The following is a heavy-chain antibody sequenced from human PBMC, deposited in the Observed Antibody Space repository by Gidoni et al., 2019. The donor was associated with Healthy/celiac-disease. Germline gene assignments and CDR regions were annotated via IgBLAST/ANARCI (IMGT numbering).Heavy chain of an antibody. Sequence: EVQLLESGAGLVQPGGSLRLSCDASGFTFSSYAMSWVRQAPGKGLEWVSAISGSGGSTYYADSVKGRFTISRDNSKNTLYLQMNSLRAEDTAVYYCAKDRSSGDRFDYWGQGTLVTVSS. CDR2: ISGSGGST. D-gene: IGHD6-19*01. J-gene: IGHJ4*02. CDR3: AKDRSSGDRFDY. V-gene: IGHV3-23*01. CDR1: GFTFSSYA.